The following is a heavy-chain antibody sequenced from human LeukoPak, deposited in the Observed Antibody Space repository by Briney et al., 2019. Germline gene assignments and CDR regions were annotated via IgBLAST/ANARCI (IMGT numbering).Heavy chain of an antibody. CDR1: GYTFTSYG. Sequence: ASVKVSCKASGYTFTSYGISWVRQAPGQGLEWMGWISAYNGNTNYAQKLQGRVTMTTDTSTSTAYMELRSLRSDDTAVYYCAIHIVGALGVVYAFDIWGQGTMVTVSS. CDR3: AIHIVGALGVVYAFDI. CDR2: ISAYNGNT. D-gene: IGHD2-15*01. V-gene: IGHV1-18*01. J-gene: IGHJ3*02.